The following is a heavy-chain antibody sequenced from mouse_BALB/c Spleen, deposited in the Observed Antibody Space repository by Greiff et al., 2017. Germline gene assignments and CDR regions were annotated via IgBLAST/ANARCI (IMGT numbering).Heavy chain of an antibody. V-gene: IGHV5-6-5*01. CDR1: GFTFSSYA. J-gene: IGHJ3*01. Sequence: EVMLVESGGGLVKPGGSLKLSCAASGFTFSSYAMSWVRQTPEKRLEWVASISSGGSTYYPDSVKGRFTISRDNARNILYLQMSSLRSEDTAMYYCARGDYGYDDPFAYWGQGTLVTVSA. CDR2: ISSGGST. D-gene: IGHD2-2*01. CDR3: ARGDYGYDDPFAY.